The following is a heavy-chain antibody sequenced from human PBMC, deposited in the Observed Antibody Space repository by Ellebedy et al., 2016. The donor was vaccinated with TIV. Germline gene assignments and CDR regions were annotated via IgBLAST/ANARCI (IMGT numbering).Heavy chain of an antibody. CDR1: GYTFTSYG. J-gene: IGHJ4*02. CDR2: ISPYDGRT. V-gene: IGHV1-18*01. D-gene: IGHD1-26*01. Sequence: AASVKVSCKASGYTFTSYGITWVRQAPGQGLEWMGWISPYDGRTNYAQKLQGRVTMTTDTSTSTVYMELRSLRSEDTAVYYCARDLVGATPVDYWGQGTLVTVSS. CDR3: ARDLVGATPVDY.